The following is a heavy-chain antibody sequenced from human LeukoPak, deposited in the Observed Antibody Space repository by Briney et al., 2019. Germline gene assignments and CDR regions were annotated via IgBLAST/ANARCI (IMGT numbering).Heavy chain of an antibody. J-gene: IGHJ4*02. Sequence: SETLSLTCAVYGGTFSGYYWSWVRQPPGKGLEWIGEINHSGSTNYNPSLKSRVTMSVDTSKNQLSLRLSSVTAAGTAVYYCARGELRYYDWLPWGQGTLVTVSS. CDR2: INHSGST. V-gene: IGHV4-34*01. CDR1: GGTFSGYY. CDR3: ARGELRYYDWLP. D-gene: IGHD3-9*01.